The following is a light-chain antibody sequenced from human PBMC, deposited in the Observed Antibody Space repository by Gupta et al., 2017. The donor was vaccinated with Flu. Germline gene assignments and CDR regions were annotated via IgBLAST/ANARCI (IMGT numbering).Light chain of an antibody. CDR2: TNN. Sequence: QSVLTQPPSISRTPGQRVTIPCSGSSSNIGGSTVTWYQHLPGTAPKLLIHTNNQRPSGVPDRISGSKAGTSASLAISGLQSDDEADYYCATWDDSLNGPVFGGGTKLTVL. V-gene: IGLV1-44*01. CDR1: SSNIGGST. J-gene: IGLJ3*02. CDR3: ATWDDSLNGPV.